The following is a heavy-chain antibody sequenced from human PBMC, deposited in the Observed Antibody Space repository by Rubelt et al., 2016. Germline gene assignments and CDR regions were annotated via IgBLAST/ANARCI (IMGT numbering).Heavy chain of an antibody. D-gene: IGHD1-26*01. CDR3: ARASFRVGATRRFDY. V-gene: IGHV4-34*01. J-gene: IGHJ4*02. Sequence: QVQLQQWGAGLLKPSETLSLTCAVYGGSFSGYYWSWIRQPPGKGLEWIGEINHSGSTNYNPSLKSRGTISVDTSKNQFSLKLSSVTAADTAVYYCARASFRVGATRRFDYWGQGTLVTVSS. CDR1: GGSFSGYY. CDR2: INHSGST.